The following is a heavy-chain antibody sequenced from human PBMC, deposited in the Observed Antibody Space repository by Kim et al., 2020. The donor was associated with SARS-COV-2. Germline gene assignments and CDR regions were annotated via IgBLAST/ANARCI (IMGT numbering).Heavy chain of an antibody. D-gene: IGHD3-16*01. CDR3: ASDHGMYDRATDYGILDY. Sequence: GGSLRLSCAASGFTFSSYGMHWVRQAPGKGLEWVAVIWYDGTNKFYADSVKGRFTISRDNSKNTLFLQMNSLRDEDTAVYYCASDHGMYDRATDYGILDYWGQATLVTISS. J-gene: IGHJ4*02. CDR2: IWYDGTNK. V-gene: IGHV3-33*01. CDR1: GFTFSSYG.